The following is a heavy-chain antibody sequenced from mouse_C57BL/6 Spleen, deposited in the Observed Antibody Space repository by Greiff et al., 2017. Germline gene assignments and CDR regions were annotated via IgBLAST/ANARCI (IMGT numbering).Heavy chain of an antibody. CDR2: IDPNSGGT. CDR1: GYTFTSYW. J-gene: IGHJ4*01. CDR3: ARITRDYYAMDY. D-gene: IGHD1-3*01. V-gene: IGHV1-72*01. Sequence: QVQLQQPGAELVKPGASVQLSCKASGYTFTSYWMHWVKQRPGRGLEWIGMIDPNSGGTKYNEKFKSKATLTVDKPSSTAYMQRSSLTSEDSAVYYCARITRDYYAMDYWGQGTSVAVSS.